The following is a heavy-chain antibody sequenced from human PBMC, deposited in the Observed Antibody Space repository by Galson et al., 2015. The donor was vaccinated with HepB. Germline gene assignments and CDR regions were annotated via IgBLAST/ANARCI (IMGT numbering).Heavy chain of an antibody. J-gene: IGHJ4*02. D-gene: IGHD3-22*01. Sequence: SLRLSCAASAFPFGRYEMNWVRQVPGKGLQWLSYISSDGSTIFYASSVKGRFTISRDNAKNSLYLQMNRLTAEDTALYYCARGALRSSDYYSRIRGFDYWGQGTLVTVSS. V-gene: IGHV3-48*03. CDR3: ARGALRSSDYYSRIRGFDY. CDR1: AFPFGRYE. CDR2: ISSDGSTI.